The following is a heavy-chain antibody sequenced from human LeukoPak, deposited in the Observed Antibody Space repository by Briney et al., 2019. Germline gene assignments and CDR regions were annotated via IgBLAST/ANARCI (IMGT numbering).Heavy chain of an antibody. J-gene: IGHJ6*02. Sequence: GGSLRLSCAASGFTFSSYGMHWVRQAPGKGLEWVAVISYDGSNKYYADSVKGRFTISRDNSKNTLYLQMNSLRAEDTAVYYCAKVARYSYGPIYYYGMDVWGQGTTVTVSS. D-gene: IGHD5-18*01. CDR3: AKVARYSYGPIYYYGMDV. CDR1: GFTFSSYG. CDR2: ISYDGSNK. V-gene: IGHV3-30*18.